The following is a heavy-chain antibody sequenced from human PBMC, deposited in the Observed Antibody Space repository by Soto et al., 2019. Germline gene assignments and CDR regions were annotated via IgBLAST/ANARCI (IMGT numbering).Heavy chain of an antibody. CDR2: ISYDGSNK. D-gene: IGHD3-22*01. Sequence: VGSLRLSCAASGFTFSSYGMHWVRQAPGKGLEWVAVISYDGSNKYYADSVKGRFTISRDNSKNTLYLQMNSLRAEDTAVYYCAKALNYYDSSGYDYWGQGTLVTVSS. V-gene: IGHV3-30*18. CDR3: AKALNYYDSSGYDY. CDR1: GFTFSSYG. J-gene: IGHJ4*02.